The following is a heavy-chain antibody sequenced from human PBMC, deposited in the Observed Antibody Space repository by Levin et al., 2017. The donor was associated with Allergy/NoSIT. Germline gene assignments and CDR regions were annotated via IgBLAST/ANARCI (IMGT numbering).Heavy chain of an antibody. Sequence: SCAASGFTFSSYEMNWVRRAPGKGLEWVSYISSTGSTIYSADSVKGRFTISRDSAKNSLYLHMNSLRAEDTAVYYCARQLGNFWSGYNYFDYWGQGTLVTVSS. D-gene: IGHD3-3*01. J-gene: IGHJ4*02. V-gene: IGHV3-48*03. CDR2: ISSTGSTI. CDR3: ARQLGNFWSGYNYFDY. CDR1: GFTFSSYE.